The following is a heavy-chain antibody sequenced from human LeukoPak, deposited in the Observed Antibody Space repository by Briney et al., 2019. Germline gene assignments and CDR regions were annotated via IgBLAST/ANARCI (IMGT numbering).Heavy chain of an antibody. J-gene: IGHJ4*02. CDR2: IWYDGSNK. D-gene: IGHD3-10*01. Sequence: PGGSLRLSCAASGFTFSSYGMHWVRQAPGKGLEWVAVIWYDGSNKYYADSVKGRFTISRDNSKNTLCLQMNSLRAEDTAVYYCARDLRGWFGEFEYYFDYWGQGTLVTVSS. CDR1: GFTFSSYG. V-gene: IGHV3-33*01. CDR3: ARDLRGWFGEFEYYFDY.